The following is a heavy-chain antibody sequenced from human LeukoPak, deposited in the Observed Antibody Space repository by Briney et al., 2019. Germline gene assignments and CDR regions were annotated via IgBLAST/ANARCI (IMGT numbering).Heavy chain of an antibody. CDR3: AKDYLGYGDYGWDY. J-gene: IGHJ4*02. Sequence: GGSLRLSCAASGFTFSSYAMSWVRQAPGKGLEWVSAISGSGGSTYYADSVKGRFTISRDNSKNTLYLQLNSLRAEDTAVYYCAKDYLGYGDYGWDYWGQGTLVTVCS. CDR2: ISGSGGST. V-gene: IGHV3-23*01. CDR1: GFTFSSYA. D-gene: IGHD4-17*01.